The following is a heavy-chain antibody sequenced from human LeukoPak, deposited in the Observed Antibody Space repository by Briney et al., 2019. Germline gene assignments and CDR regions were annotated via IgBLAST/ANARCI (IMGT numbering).Heavy chain of an antibody. CDR2: ISGSGGST. CDR3: AKKNYYDTSFDY. CDR1: GFIFSSYA. V-gene: IGHV3-23*01. Sequence: GGSLRLSCAASGFIFSSYAMSWVRQAPGEGLERVSEISGSGGSTYYSDSVKGRFTIYRDNSKNTLYLQMSSLRAEDTAVYYCAKKNYYDTSFDYWGQGTLVTVSS. J-gene: IGHJ4*02. D-gene: IGHD3-22*01.